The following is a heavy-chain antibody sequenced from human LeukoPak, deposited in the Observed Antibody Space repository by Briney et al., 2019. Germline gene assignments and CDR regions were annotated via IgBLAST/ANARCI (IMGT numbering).Heavy chain of an antibody. D-gene: IGHD4-17*01. CDR2: INHSGST. J-gene: IGHJ6*02. CDR3: ARRRSRLPKSGRYYGMDV. V-gene: IGHV4-34*01. CDR1: GGSFSGYY. Sequence: PSETLSLTCAVYGGSFSGYYWSWIRQPPGKGLEWIGEINHSGSTNYNPSLKSRVTISVDTSKNQFSLKLSSVTAADTAVYYCARRRSRLPKSGRYYGMDVWGQGTTVTVSS.